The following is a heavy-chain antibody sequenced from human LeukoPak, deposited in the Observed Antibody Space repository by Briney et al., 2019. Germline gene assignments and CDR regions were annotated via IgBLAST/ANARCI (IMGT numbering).Heavy chain of an antibody. Sequence: GGSLRLSCAAPGFTFSSYWMHWVRQAPGKGLLWVSRINSDGSSTSYADSVKGRFTISRDNAKNTLYLQMNSLRAEDTAVYYCARRIAAAAAPYYFDYWGQGTLVTVSS. V-gene: IGHV3-74*01. CDR2: INSDGSST. D-gene: IGHD6-13*01. J-gene: IGHJ4*02. CDR1: GFTFSSYW. CDR3: ARRIAAAAAPYYFDY.